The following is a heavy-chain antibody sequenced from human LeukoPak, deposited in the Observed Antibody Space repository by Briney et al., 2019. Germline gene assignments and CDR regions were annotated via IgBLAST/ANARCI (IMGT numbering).Heavy chain of an antibody. CDR2: ISYDGRNK. V-gene: IGHV3-30*04. D-gene: IGHD6-6*01. J-gene: IGHJ4*02. CDR3: ARVGSSSSCLDY. CDR1: GFTFSSYA. Sequence: PGRSLRLSCAASGFTFSSYAMHWVSQAPGKGLEWVAVISYDGRNKYYADSVKGRFTISRDNSKNTLYLQMNSLRAEDTAVYYCARVGSSSSCLDYWGQGTLVTVSS.